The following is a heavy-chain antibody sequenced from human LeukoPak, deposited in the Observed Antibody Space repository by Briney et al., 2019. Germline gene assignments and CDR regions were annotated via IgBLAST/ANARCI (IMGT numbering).Heavy chain of an antibody. CDR2: INHSGST. CDR3: ARGPTTVRGYYYYYYGMDV. Sequence: PSETLSLTCAVYGGSFSGYYWSWIRHPPGKGLEWIGEINHSGSTNYNPPLKSRVTISVDTSKNQFSLKLSSVTAADTAVYYCARGPTTVRGYYYYYYGMDVWGQGTTVTVSS. V-gene: IGHV4-34*01. D-gene: IGHD3-10*01. CDR1: GGSFSGYY. J-gene: IGHJ6*02.